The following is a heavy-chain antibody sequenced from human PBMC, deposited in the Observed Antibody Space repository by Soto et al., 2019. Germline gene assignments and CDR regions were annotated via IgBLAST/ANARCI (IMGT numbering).Heavy chain of an antibody. D-gene: IGHD6-19*01. V-gene: IGHV1-2*02. J-gene: IGHJ4*02. Sequence: QVQLVQSGAEVKKPGASVKVSCKASGYTFTGYYMHWVRQAPGQGLEWMGWINPNSGGTNYAQKFQGRVTMTRDTTISTAYMELTRLRSDDTAVYYCARVLNVAVAGQIDYWGQGTLVTVSS. CDR1: GYTFTGYY. CDR2: INPNSGGT. CDR3: ARVLNVAVAGQIDY.